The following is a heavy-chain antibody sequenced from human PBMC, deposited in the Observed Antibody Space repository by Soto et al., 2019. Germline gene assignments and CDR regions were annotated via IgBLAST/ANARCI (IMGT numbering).Heavy chain of an antibody. CDR3: AHSLIPNWGSRGAFDY. CDR1: GFLLSTSGVG. J-gene: IGHJ4*02. CDR2: IYWDDDK. V-gene: IGHV2-5*02. D-gene: IGHD7-27*01. Sequence: QITLKESGPTLVKPTQTLTLTCIFPGFLLSTSGVGVAWTRQPPGRALEWLPLIYWDDDKRYSPSLKSRLTITKDTSKNQVVLTMTNMEPVDTATYYCAHSLIPNWGSRGAFDYWGQGTLVPVSS.